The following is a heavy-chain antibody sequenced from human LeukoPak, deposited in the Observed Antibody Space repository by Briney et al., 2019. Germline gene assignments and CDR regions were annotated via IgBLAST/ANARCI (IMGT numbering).Heavy chain of an antibody. V-gene: IGHV4-61*02. Sequence: PSETLSLTCTVSGGSISSGSYYWSWIRQPAGKGLEWIGRIYTSGSTNYNPSLKSRVTISVDTSKNQFSLKLSSVTAADTAVYYCARASGYSSSWYMAQYYYYYMDVWGKGTTVTISS. CDR3: ARASGYSSSWYMAQYYYYYMDV. J-gene: IGHJ6*03. CDR2: IYTSGST. CDR1: GGSISSGSYY. D-gene: IGHD6-13*01.